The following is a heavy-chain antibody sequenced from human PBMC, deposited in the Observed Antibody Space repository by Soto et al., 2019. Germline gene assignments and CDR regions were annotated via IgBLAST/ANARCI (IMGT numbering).Heavy chain of an antibody. J-gene: IGHJ4*02. CDR2: IYYSGST. CDR1: GGSISSSSYY. D-gene: IGHD5-12*01. V-gene: IGHV4-39*01. CDR3: ATSRIVATTFDY. Sequence: QLQLQESGPGLVKPSETLSLTCTVSGGSISSSSYYWGWIRQPPGKGLEWIGSIYYSGSTYYNPSLTSRXXIXVXXSKIQFALKLSSVAAADTAVYYCATSRIVATTFDYWGQGTLVTVSS.